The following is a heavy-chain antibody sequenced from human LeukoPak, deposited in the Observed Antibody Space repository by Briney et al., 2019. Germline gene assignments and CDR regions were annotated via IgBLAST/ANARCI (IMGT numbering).Heavy chain of an antibody. CDR2: IIPIFGTA. V-gene: IGHV1-69*13. D-gene: IGHD6-13*01. Sequence: GASVKVSCKASGGTFSSYAISWVRQAPGQGLEWMGGIIPIFGTANYAQKFQGRVTITADESTSTAYMELSSLRSEDTAVYYCARVIAAAGTGSFDLWGRGTLVTVSS. CDR3: ARVIAAAGTGSFDL. J-gene: IGHJ2*01. CDR1: GGTFSSYA.